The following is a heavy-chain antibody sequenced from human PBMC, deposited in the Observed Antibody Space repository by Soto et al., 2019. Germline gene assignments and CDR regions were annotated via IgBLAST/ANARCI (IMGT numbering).Heavy chain of an antibody. Sequence: SETLSLTCTVSGGSISSGGYYWSWIRQPPGKGLEWIGYIYYSGSTYYSPSLKSRVTISVDTSKNQFSLKLNSVTAADTAMYYCARVDILTAYGCMDVWGQGTTVTVSS. D-gene: IGHD3-9*01. CDR2: IYYSGST. CDR3: ARVDILTAYGCMDV. CDR1: GGSISSGGYY. J-gene: IGHJ6*02. V-gene: IGHV4-30-4*01.